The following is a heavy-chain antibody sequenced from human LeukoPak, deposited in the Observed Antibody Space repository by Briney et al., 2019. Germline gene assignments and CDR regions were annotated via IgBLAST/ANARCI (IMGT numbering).Heavy chain of an antibody. Sequence: SETLSLTCTVSGGSISSSSYYWGWIRQPPGKGLEWIGSIYYSGSTYYNPSLKSRVTISVDTSKNQFSLKLSSVTAADTAVYYCARPHSGSVWYVYWGQGTLVTVSS. V-gene: IGHV4-39*01. CDR1: GGSISSSSYY. J-gene: IGHJ4*02. CDR2: IYYSGST. D-gene: IGHD6-19*01. CDR3: ARPHSGSVWYVY.